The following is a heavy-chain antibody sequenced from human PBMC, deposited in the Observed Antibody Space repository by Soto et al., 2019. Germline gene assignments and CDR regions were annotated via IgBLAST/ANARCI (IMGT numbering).Heavy chain of an antibody. CDR3: AKGSAGSRPYFFDY. CDR1: GFTFSDYV. V-gene: IGHV3-23*01. CDR2: TTGGGVDT. J-gene: IGHJ4*02. D-gene: IGHD2-15*01. Sequence: EVLLLESGGDLGQPGGSLRLSCAASGFTFSDYVMSWVRQTPGKGLEWGSATTGGGVDTNSADSVKGRFPISRDNSKNTLYLQMNYLRADDTAFYFCAKGSAGSRPYFFDYWGQGTLVTVSS.